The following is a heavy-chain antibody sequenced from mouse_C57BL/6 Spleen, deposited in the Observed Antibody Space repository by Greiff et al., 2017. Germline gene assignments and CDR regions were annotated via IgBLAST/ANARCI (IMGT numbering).Heavy chain of an antibody. CDR3: ARARGYDGYYGNY. Sequence: VQLKQSGAELARPGASVKMSCKASGYTFTSYTMHWVKQRPGQGLEWIGYINPSSGYTKYNQKFKDKATLTADKSSSTAYMQLSSLTSEDSAVYYCARARGYDGYYGNYWGQGTTLTVSS. V-gene: IGHV1-4*01. CDR2: INPSSGYT. J-gene: IGHJ2*01. D-gene: IGHD2-3*01. CDR1: GYTFTSYT.